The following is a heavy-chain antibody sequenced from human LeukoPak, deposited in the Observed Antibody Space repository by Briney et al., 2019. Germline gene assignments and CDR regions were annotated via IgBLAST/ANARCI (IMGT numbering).Heavy chain of an antibody. V-gene: IGHV3-7*03. CDR2: IKQDGSEK. Sequence: GGSLRLSCVASGFTFSSYWMSWVRQVPGKGPEWVANIKQDGSEKDYVDSVKGRFTVSRDNAKNTLYLQMNRLGPEDTAFYYCARDDYDTLGYNFHYWGQGTLVTVSS. CDR1: GFTFSSYW. CDR3: ARDDYDTLGYNFHY. J-gene: IGHJ4*02. D-gene: IGHD3-9*01.